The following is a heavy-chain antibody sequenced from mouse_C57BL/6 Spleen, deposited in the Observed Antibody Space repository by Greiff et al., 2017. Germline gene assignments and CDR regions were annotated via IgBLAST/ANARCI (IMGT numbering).Heavy chain of an antibody. Sequence: VQLQQSGAELARPGASVKLSCKASGYAFTSYGISWVKQRTGQGLEWIGEIYPRSGNTYYNEKFKGKATLTADKSSSTAYMELRSLTSEDSAVYFCARWDDYYAMDYWGQGTSVTVSS. J-gene: IGHJ4*01. CDR1: GYAFTSYG. D-gene: IGHD4-1*01. V-gene: IGHV1-81*01. CDR2: IYPRSGNT. CDR3: ARWDDYYAMDY.